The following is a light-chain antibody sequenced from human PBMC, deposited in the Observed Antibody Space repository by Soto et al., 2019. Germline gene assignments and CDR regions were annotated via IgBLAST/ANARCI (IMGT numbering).Light chain of an antibody. CDR1: SSDVGGYNF. Sequence: QSALTQPAAVSGSPGQSITISCTGTSSDVGGYNFVSWYQQHPGKAPKLMIYEVSARPSGVSDRFSGSKSGDTAPLTISGLQAEDEADYYCSSYTSDSTLVFGGGTKLTVL. V-gene: IGLV2-14*01. J-gene: IGLJ2*01. CDR2: EVS. CDR3: SSYTSDSTLV.